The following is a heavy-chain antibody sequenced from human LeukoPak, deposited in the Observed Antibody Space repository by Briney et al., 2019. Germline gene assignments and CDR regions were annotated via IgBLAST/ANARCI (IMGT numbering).Heavy chain of an antibody. V-gene: IGHV4-59*01. CDR1: GGSLSIYY. Sequence: PSETLSLTCTVSGGSLSIYYWSWIRQPPGKGLEWIGDIYYSGFTNYNPSLQSRVTISVDTSKNQFSLKLSSVTAADTAVYYCARGRRYYGSGKIDYWGQGTLVTVSS. CDR3: ARGRRYYGSGKIDY. CDR2: IYYSGFT. J-gene: IGHJ4*02. D-gene: IGHD3-10*01.